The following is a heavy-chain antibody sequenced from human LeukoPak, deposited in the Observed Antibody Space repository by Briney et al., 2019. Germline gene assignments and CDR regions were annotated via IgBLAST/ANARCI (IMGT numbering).Heavy chain of an antibody. Sequence: PSETLSLTCTVSGGSISSSSYYWGWVRQPPGKGLEWVGSIYYSGSTYYNPSLKSRVTISVDTSKNQFSLKLSSVTAADTAVYYCAREGQSGATGLDYWGQGTLVTVSS. CDR1: GGSISSSSYY. D-gene: IGHD6-19*01. V-gene: IGHV4-39*07. CDR2: IYYSGST. CDR3: AREGQSGATGLDY. J-gene: IGHJ4*02.